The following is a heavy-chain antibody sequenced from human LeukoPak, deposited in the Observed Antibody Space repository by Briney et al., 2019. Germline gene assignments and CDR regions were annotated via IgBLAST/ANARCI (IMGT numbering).Heavy chain of an antibody. Sequence: GGSLRLSCAASGFTFSSYSMNWVRQAPGKGLEWVSYISSSTSTIYYADSVKGRFTISRDNSKNTLYLQMNSLRAEDTAVYYCARDVPTFDYWGQGTLVTVSS. V-gene: IGHV3-48*01. D-gene: IGHD2-2*01. CDR2: ISSSTSTI. J-gene: IGHJ4*02. CDR3: ARDVPTFDY. CDR1: GFTFSSYS.